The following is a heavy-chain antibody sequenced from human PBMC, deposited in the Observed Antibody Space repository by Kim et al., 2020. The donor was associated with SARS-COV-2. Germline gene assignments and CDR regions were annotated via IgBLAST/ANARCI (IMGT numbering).Heavy chain of an antibody. CDR3: ARDHEGDDYYDSSGYSYYFDY. Sequence: GGSLRLSCAASGFTFSSYSMNWVRQAPGKGLEWVSYISSSSSTIYYADSVKGRFTISRDNAKNSLYLQMNSLRDEDTAVYYCARDHEGDDYYDSSGYSYYFDYWGQGTLVTVSS. V-gene: IGHV3-48*02. CDR2: ISSSSSTI. J-gene: IGHJ4*02. CDR1: GFTFSSYS. D-gene: IGHD3-22*01.